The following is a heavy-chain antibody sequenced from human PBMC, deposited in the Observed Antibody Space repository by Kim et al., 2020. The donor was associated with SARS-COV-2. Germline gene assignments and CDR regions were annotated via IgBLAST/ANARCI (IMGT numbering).Heavy chain of an antibody. V-gene: IGHV4-34*01. J-gene: IGHJ4*02. D-gene: IGHD3-10*01. CDR3: ASHGSGSSTYYFDY. CDR1: GGSFSGYY. Sequence: SETLSLTCAVYGGSFSGYYWSWIRQPPGKGLEWIGEINHSGSTNYNPSLKSRVTISVDTSKNQFSLKLSSVTAADTAVYYCASHGSGSSTYYFDYWGQGTLVTVSS. CDR2: INHSGST.